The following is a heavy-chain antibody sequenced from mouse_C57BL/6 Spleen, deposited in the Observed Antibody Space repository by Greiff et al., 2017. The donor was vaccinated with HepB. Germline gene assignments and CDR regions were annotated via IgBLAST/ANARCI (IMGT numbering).Heavy chain of an antibody. CDR2: INPNNGGT. CDR1: GYTFTDYN. Sequence: EVQPQQSGPELVKPGASVKIPCKASGYTFTDYNMDWVKQSHGKSLEWIGDINPNNGGTIYNQKFKGKATLTVDKSSSTAYMELRSLTSEDTAVYYCARSGYYGSSYYFDYWGQGTTLTVSS. V-gene: IGHV1-18*01. D-gene: IGHD1-1*01. J-gene: IGHJ2*01. CDR3: ARSGYYGSSYYFDY.